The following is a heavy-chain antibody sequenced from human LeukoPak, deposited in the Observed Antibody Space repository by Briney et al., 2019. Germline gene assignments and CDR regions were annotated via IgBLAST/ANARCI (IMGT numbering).Heavy chain of an antibody. J-gene: IGHJ4*02. CDR3: AKNLTYYYDSSGPKERY. Sequence: TGGSLRLSCAASGFTFSSYAMSWVRQAPGKGLEWVSAINGDGGSTYYADSVKGRFTISRDNSKNTLYLQMNSLRAEDTAVYYCAKNLTYYYDSSGPKERYWGQGTLVTVYS. CDR1: GFTFSSYA. V-gene: IGHV3-23*01. CDR2: INGDGGST. D-gene: IGHD3-22*01.